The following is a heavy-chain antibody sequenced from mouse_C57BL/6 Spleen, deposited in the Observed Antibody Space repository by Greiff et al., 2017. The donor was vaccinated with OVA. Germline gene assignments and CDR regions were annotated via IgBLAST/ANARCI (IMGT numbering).Heavy chain of an antibody. J-gene: IGHJ2*01. Sequence: EVQLVESGGGLVKPGGSLKLSCAASGFTFSSYAMSWVRQTPEKRLEWVATISDGGSYTYYPDNVKGRFTISRDNAKNNLYLQMSHLKSEDTAMYYCARDLRYFDYWGQGTTLTVSS. CDR2: ISDGGSYT. CDR3: ARDLRYFDY. CDR1: GFTFSSYA. V-gene: IGHV5-4*01. D-gene: IGHD1-1*01.